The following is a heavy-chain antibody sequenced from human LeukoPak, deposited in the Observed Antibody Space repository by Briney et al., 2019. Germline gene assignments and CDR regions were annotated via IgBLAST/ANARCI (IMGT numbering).Heavy chain of an antibody. CDR3: AREFSGYAFDI. CDR1: GFTFSSYG. D-gene: IGHD5-12*01. CDR2: ISDDGTRK. Sequence: GGSLRLSCAASGFTFSSYGIHWDRLAPGKGLEWVAVISDDGTRKYYADSVQGRFTISRDNSKNTVYLQMNYLRAEDMAVYYCAREFSGYAFDIWGQGTMVTVSS. V-gene: IGHV3-30*03. J-gene: IGHJ3*02.